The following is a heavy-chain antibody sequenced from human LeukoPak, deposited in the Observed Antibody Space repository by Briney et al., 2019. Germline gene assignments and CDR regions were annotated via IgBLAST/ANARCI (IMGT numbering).Heavy chain of an antibody. D-gene: IGHD3-22*01. CDR3: ARVGIRDYYDSSGYGEP. CDR2: IYHSGST. V-gene: IGHV4-4*02. Sequence: SGTLSLTCAVSGGSISSSNWWSWVRQPPGKGLEWIGEIYHSGSTNYNPSLKSRVTISVDKSKNQFSLKLSSVTAADTAVYYCARVGIRDYYDSSGYGEPWGQGTLVTVSS. CDR1: GGSISSSNW. J-gene: IGHJ5*02.